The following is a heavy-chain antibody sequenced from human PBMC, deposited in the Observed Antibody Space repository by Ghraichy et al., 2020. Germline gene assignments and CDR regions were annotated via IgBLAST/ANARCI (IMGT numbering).Heavy chain of an antibody. CDR3: AKGDMVRGVNLMIDYGMDV. J-gene: IGHJ6*02. V-gene: IGHV3-23*01. D-gene: IGHD3-10*01. Sequence: LSLTCAASGFTFSSYAMSWVRQAPGKGLEWVSAISGSGGSTYYADSVKGRFTISRDNSKNTLYLQMNSLRAEDTAVYYCAKGDMVRGVNLMIDYGMDVWGQGTTVTVSS. CDR2: ISGSGGST. CDR1: GFTFSSYA.